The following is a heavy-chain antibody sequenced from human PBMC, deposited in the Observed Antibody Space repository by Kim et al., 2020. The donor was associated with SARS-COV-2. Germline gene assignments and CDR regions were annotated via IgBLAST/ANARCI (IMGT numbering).Heavy chain of an antibody. J-gene: IGHJ6*02. D-gene: IGHD1-20*01. CDR3: AREITIYYYYYGMDV. Sequence: QKFQGRVTMTRNTSISTAYMELSSLRSEDTAVYYCAREITIYYYYYGMDVWGQGTTVTVSS. V-gene: IGHV1-8*01.